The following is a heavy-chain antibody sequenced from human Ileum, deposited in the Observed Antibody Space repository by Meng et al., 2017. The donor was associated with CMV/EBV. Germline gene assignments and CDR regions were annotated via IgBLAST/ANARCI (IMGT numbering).Heavy chain of an antibody. CDR2: ISWNDDA. CDR1: GFSLSTSGVG. V-gene: IGHV2-5*01. Sequence: SGSTLVKPTQTLTLTCTFSGFSLSTSGVGVGWSRQPPGKALEWLALISWNDDARYSPSLKTRLTITKDTSKNQVVLIMTNMDPVDTATYYCAHSSWNYGLYCFDYWGQGTLVTVSS. J-gene: IGHJ4*02. D-gene: IGHD1-7*01. CDR3: AHSSWNYGLYCFDY.